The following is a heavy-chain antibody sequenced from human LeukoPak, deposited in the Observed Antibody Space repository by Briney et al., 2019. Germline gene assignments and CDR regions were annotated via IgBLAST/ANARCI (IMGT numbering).Heavy chain of an antibody. J-gene: IGHJ6*02. D-gene: IGHD2-2*02. CDR1: GFTFSSYA. CDR2: ISGSGGST. V-gene: IGHV3-23*01. Sequence: GGSLRLSCAASGFTFSSYAMSWVRQAPGKGLEWVPAISGSGGSTYYADSVKGRFTISRDNSKNALYLQMNSLRAEDTAVYYCAKDIPSPPLPYYYYGMDVWGQGTTVTVSS. CDR3: AKDIPSPPLPYYYYGMDV.